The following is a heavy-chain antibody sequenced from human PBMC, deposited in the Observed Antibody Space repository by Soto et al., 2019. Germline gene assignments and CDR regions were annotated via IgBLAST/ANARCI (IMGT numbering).Heavy chain of an antibody. Sequence: GGSLRLSCAASGFTFSSYSMNWVRQAPGKGLEWVSSISSSSSYIYYADSVKGRFTISRDNAKNSLYLQMNSLRAEDTAVYCCARDAITARQKGNYYYGMDVWGQGTTVTVSS. D-gene: IGHD6-6*01. V-gene: IGHV3-21*01. CDR1: GFTFSSYS. J-gene: IGHJ6*02. CDR3: ARDAITARQKGNYYYGMDV. CDR2: ISSSSSYI.